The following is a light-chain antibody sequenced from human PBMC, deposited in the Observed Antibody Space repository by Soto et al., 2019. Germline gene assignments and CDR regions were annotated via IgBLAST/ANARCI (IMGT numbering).Light chain of an antibody. Sequence: QSVLTQPPSVSAAPGQRVTISCSGSSSNIGNKYVSWYQQVPGTAPKLLIYENNKRPSGIPERFSGSKSVTSATLGITGLPTGDEADYYCGTWDSSLSAWVFGGGTKLTVL. CDR2: ENN. J-gene: IGLJ3*02. CDR1: SSNIGNKY. V-gene: IGLV1-51*02. CDR3: GTWDSSLSAWV.